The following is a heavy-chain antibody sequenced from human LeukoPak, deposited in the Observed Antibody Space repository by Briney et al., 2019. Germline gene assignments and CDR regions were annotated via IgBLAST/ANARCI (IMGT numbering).Heavy chain of an antibody. V-gene: IGHV3-7*01. J-gene: IGHJ4*02. CDR2: IKEDGSEK. D-gene: IGHD3-3*01. CDR1: GFAFSSYW. CDR3: ARDLWSGSSFFDY. Sequence: EGSLRLSCVASGFAFSSYWKTWVRQAPGKGLEWMANIKEDGSEKNYVDSLKGRFTISRDNAKNSVYLQMNSLRVEETAVYYCARDLWSGSSFFDYWGQGTLVTVSS.